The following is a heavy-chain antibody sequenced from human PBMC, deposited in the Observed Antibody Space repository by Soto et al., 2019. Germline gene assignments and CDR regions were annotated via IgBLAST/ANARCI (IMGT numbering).Heavy chain of an antibody. D-gene: IGHD5-18*01. CDR3: ARDVDTTSHLNWFDP. Sequence: GGSLRLSCAASGFTFSSYWMHWVRQAPGKGLVWVSRLKSDGSGTTYADSVKGRLTISRDISKNTVYLQMDSLEVEDTAVYYCARDVDTTSHLNWFDPWGQGVMVTVSS. J-gene: IGHJ5*02. CDR2: LKSDGSGT. CDR1: GFTFSSYW. V-gene: IGHV3-74*01.